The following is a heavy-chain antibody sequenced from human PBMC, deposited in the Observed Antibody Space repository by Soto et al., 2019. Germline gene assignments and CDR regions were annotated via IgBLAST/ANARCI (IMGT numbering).Heavy chain of an antibody. Sequence: GGSLRLSCAASGFTFSNAWMSWVRQAPGKGLEWVGRIKSKTDGGTTDYAAPVKGRFTISRDDSKNTLYLQMNSLKTEDTAVYYCTVTGRPRAQYYHYYYGMDVWGQGTTVTVSS. CDR3: TVTGRPRAQYYHYYYGMDV. CDR2: IKSKTDGGTT. D-gene: IGHD4-4*01. J-gene: IGHJ6*02. CDR1: GFTFSNAW. V-gene: IGHV3-15*01.